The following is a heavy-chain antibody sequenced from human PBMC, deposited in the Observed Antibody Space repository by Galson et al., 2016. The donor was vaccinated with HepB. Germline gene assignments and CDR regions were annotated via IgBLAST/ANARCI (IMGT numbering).Heavy chain of an antibody. V-gene: IGHV4-59*01. CDR1: GDSITSYR. J-gene: IGHJ4*02. Sequence: SETLSLTCTVSGDSITSYRWSWIRQPPGKGLEWIGYIYDSGNTNYNPSLKSRVTLSVDTSKNRISLKLTSVTAAHTAVYYCARSGTYYIFDYWGQGILVTVSS. D-gene: IGHD3-22*01. CDR2: IYDSGNT. CDR3: ARSGTYYIFDY.